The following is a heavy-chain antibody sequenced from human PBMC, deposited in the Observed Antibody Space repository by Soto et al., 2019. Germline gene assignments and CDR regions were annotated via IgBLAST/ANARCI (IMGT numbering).Heavy chain of an antibody. CDR3: AREAATPPYNWFDP. D-gene: IGHD2-15*01. CDR2: IIPIFGTA. CDR1: GGTFSSYA. Sequence: SVKVSCKASGGTFSSYAISWVRQAPGQGLEWMGGIIPIFGTANYAQKFQGRVTITADKSTRTAYMELSSLRSEDTAVYYCAREAATPPYNWFDPWRQRTLVTVSS. V-gene: IGHV1-69*06. J-gene: IGHJ5*02.